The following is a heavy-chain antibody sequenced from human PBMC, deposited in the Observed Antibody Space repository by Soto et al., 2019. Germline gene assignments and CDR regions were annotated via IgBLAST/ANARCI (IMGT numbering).Heavy chain of an antibody. CDR1: GGSISSGDYY. Sequence: SETLSLTCTVSGGSISSGDYYWSWIRQPPGKGLEWIGYIYYSGSTYYNPSLKSRVTISVDTSKNQFSLKLSSVTAADTAVYYCAAINFPKDYYDSRGLRGGFDYWGQGTLVTVSS. J-gene: IGHJ4*02. V-gene: IGHV4-30-4*01. D-gene: IGHD3-22*01. CDR3: AAINFPKDYYDSRGLRGGFDY. CDR2: IYYSGST.